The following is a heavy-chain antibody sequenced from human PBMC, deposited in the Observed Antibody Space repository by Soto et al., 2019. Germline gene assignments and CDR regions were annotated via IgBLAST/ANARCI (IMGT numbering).Heavy chain of an antibody. Sequence: GGSLRLACAASGFTFSSYAMSWVRQAPGKGLEWVSAISGSGGSTYYADSVKGRFTISRDNSKNTLYLQMNSLRAEDTAVYYCARSFCRALPCKGNDGFDVWGQGTTVTVSS. J-gene: IGHJ3*01. D-gene: IGHD3-10*01. CDR3: ARSFCRALPCKGNDGFDV. CDR2: ISGSGGST. CDR1: GFTFSSYA. V-gene: IGHV3-23*01.